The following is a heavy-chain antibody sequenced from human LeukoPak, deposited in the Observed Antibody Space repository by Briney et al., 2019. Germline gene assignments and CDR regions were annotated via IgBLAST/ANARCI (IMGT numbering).Heavy chain of an antibody. CDR1: GYTFTTYG. Sequence: ASVKASCKASGYTFTTYGISWVRQAPGQGLEWMGWVSTYNGNTNYAQNLQGRVTMTTDTSTSTAYMELRSLTSDDTAVYYCALYSGSYYYLDYWGQGTLVTVSS. V-gene: IGHV1-18*01. CDR2: VSTYNGNT. J-gene: IGHJ4*02. D-gene: IGHD1-26*01. CDR3: ALYSGSYYYLDY.